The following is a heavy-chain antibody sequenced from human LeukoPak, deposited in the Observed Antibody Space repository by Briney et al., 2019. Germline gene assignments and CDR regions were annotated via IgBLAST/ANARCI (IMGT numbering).Heavy chain of an antibody. V-gene: IGHV3-49*03. CDR2: IRSKAYGGTT. D-gene: IGHD3-22*01. Sequence: GGSLRLPCTASGFTFGDYAMSWFRQAPGKGLEWVGFIRSKAYGGTTEYAASVKGRFTISRDDPKNSLYLQMNSLKTEDTAVYYCTRIFYYGSRGYYPDYWGQGTLVTVSS. CDR1: GFTFGDYA. CDR3: TRIFYYGSRGYYPDY. J-gene: IGHJ4*02.